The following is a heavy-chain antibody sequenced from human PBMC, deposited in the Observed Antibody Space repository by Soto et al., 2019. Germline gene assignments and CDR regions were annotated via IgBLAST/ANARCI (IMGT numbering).Heavy chain of an antibody. J-gene: IGHJ4*02. V-gene: IGHV3-48*02. Sequence: GGSLRLSCTASGFTFNTYNMNWVRQAPGKGLEWVSYISSSSYTIKYADSVEGRFTVSRDNGKKSLYLQMNSLRDEDTAVYFCAREISLSAGSYFDYWGQGXLVTVYS. CDR1: GFTFNTYN. CDR3: AREISLSAGSYFDY. CDR2: ISSSSYTI. D-gene: IGHD3-10*01.